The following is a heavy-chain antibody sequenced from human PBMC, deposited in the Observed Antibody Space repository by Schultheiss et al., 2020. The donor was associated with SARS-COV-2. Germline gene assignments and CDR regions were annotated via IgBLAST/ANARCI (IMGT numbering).Heavy chain of an antibody. CDR2: ISYSGST. D-gene: IGHD1-26*01. J-gene: IGHJ4*02. Sequence: GSLRLSCTVSGGSISNYYWSWIRQPPGKGLEWIGYISYSGSTNYNPSLKSRVTISADMSKNQLSLKVSSVSAADTAVYYCARNPLGGPHYFDYWGQGTLVTVSS. CDR3: ARNPLGGPHYFDY. V-gene: IGHV4-59*01. CDR1: GGSISNYY.